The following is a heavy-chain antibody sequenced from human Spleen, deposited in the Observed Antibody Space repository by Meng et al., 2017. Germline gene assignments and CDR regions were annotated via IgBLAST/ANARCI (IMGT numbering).Heavy chain of an antibody. CDR2: ISGSGGST. Sequence: GGSLRLSCAASGFSVSHNYMSWVRQAPGKGLEWVSGISGSGGSTYYADSVKGRFTISRDNSKNTLYLQMNSLRAEDTAVYYCAKDRSASSGWSGAYWGQGTLVTVSS. V-gene: IGHV3-23*01. CDR3: AKDRSASSGWSGAY. D-gene: IGHD6-19*01. J-gene: IGHJ4*02. CDR1: GFSVSHNY.